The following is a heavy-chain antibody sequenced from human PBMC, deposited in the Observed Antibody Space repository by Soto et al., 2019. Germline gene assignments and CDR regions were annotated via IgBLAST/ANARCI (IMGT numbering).Heavy chain of an antibody. Sequence: QVQLVQSGAEVRKPGASVRVSCKATGYSFTRHDINWLRQAAGQGLEWMGWMNPNSGNAAYAQKFQGRVTMTRNTSITTAYIEVTSLKSEDTAVYFCARGAYNDYSHWFDPWGQGTLVTVSS. CDR1: GYSFTRHD. CDR3: ARGAYNDYSHWFDP. D-gene: IGHD4-4*01. CDR2: MNPNSGNA. J-gene: IGHJ5*02. V-gene: IGHV1-8*01.